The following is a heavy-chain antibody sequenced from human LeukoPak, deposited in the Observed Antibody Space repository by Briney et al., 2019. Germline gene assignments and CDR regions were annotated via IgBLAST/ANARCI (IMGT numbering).Heavy chain of an antibody. Sequence: SETLSLTCAVYGGPLNGHYWSWIRQSPGKGLEWIGEGDERGGTKYNPSLRGRVTISADTSKNQCSLRLTSVTAADTAVYHCAKNGQSGFSFDPWGQGTLVTVFS. CDR3: AKNGQSGFSFDP. CDR1: GGPLNGHY. V-gene: IGHV4-34*01. CDR2: GDERGGT. J-gene: IGHJ5*02. D-gene: IGHD3-3*01.